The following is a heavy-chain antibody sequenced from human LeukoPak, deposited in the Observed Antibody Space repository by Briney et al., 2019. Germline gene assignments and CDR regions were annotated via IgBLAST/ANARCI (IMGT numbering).Heavy chain of an antibody. Sequence: PSETLSLTCTVSGVSISSYYWSWIRQPPGKGLEWIGYIYYSGSINYNPSLKSRVTISVDTSKNQFSLKLSSVTAADTAVYYCARDRGFANYYYGMDVWGQGTTVTVSS. D-gene: IGHD3-10*01. V-gene: IGHV4-59*01. CDR3: ARDRGFANYYYGMDV. J-gene: IGHJ6*02. CDR2: IYYSGSI. CDR1: GVSISSYY.